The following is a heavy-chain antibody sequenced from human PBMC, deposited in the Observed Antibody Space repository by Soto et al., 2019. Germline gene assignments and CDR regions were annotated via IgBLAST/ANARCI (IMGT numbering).Heavy chain of an antibody. J-gene: IGHJ4*02. Sequence: PGASVRRSCAASGFTFGSYAMSCVCEAPGEGLDWVSAISGSGGSTYYADSVKGRFNISRDNSKNTLYLQMNSLRAEETAVYYCAKDIWSAAGTTRYYWGQRTLVTVSS. V-gene: IGHV3-23*01. CDR2: ISGSGGST. CDR1: GFTFGSYA. D-gene: IGHD6-13*01. CDR3: AKDIWSAAGTTRYY.